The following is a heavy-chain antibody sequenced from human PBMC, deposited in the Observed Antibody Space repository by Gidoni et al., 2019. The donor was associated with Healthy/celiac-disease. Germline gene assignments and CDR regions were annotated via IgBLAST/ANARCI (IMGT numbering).Heavy chain of an antibody. CDR2: IIPIFGTA. CDR3: ARGSVDTAMVYYYYYMDV. V-gene: IGHV1-69*06. D-gene: IGHD5-18*01. CDR1: GGTFSSYA. J-gene: IGHJ6*03. Sequence: QVQLVQSGAEVKKPGSSVKFSCKASGGTFSSYAISWVRQAPGQGLEWMGGIIPIFGTANYAQKFQGRVTITADKSTSTAYMELSSLRSEDTAVYYCARGSVDTAMVYYYYYMDVWGKGTTVTVSS.